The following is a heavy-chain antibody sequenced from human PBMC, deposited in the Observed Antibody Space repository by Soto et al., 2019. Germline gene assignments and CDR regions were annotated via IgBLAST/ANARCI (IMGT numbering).Heavy chain of an antibody. CDR1: GYTFTSYG. Sequence: GASVKVSCKASGYTFTSYGFSWVRQAPGQGLEWMGWISAYNGNTNYAQKLQGRVTMTTDTSTSTAYMELRSLRSDDTAVYYCARDPAIDYDYIWGSYRGFDIWGQGTMVTVSS. V-gene: IGHV1-18*01. J-gene: IGHJ3*02. D-gene: IGHD3-16*02. CDR2: ISAYNGNT. CDR3: ARDPAIDYDYIWGSYRGFDI.